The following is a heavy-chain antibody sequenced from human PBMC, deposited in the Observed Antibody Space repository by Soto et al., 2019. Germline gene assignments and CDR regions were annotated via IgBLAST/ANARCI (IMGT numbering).Heavy chain of an antibody. J-gene: IGHJ2*01. CDR2: LSASGRT. CDR1: GDSIGNFY. Sequence: KPPETLSLTCAISGDSIGNFYWSWIRQPAGKGLESLGRLSASGRTNYSPSLQSRVTMSLDRSESRFSLRLTSVSAADTAVYFCARGMGRYFDIWGRGTLVTVS. V-gene: IGHV4-4*07. CDR3: ARGMGRYFDI. D-gene: IGHD2-8*01.